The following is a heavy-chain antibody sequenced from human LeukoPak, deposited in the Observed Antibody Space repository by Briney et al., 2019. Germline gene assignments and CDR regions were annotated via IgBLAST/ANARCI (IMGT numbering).Heavy chain of an antibody. Sequence: SETLSLTCTVSGGSISSGSYYWSWIRQPARKGLEWIGRIYTSGSTNYNPSLKSRVTISVDTSKNQFSLKLSSVTAADTAVYYCARFYYYDSSGYLIGGYYFDYWGQGTLVTVSS. D-gene: IGHD3-22*01. CDR1: GGSISSGSYY. CDR2: IYTSGST. CDR3: ARFYYYDSSGYLIGGYYFDY. V-gene: IGHV4-61*02. J-gene: IGHJ4*02.